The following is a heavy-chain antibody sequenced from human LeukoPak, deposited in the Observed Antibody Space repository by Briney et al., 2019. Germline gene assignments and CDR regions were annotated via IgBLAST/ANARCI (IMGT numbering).Heavy chain of an antibody. Sequence: PGGSQRLSCAASGFTFSSYGMHWVRQAPGKGLEWMAFIRYDGSNEYYADSVKGRFTISRDNSKNTLYLQMNSLRAEDTAVYYCAKPNSIITTGLYYFDYWGQGTLVTVSS. D-gene: IGHD1-1*01. V-gene: IGHV3-30*02. J-gene: IGHJ4*02. CDR2: IRYDGSNE. CDR3: AKPNSIITTGLYYFDY. CDR1: GFTFSSYG.